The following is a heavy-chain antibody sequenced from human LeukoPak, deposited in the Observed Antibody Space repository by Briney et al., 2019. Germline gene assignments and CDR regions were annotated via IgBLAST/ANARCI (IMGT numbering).Heavy chain of an antibody. V-gene: IGHV3-48*02. CDR1: RFPFCTYT. J-gene: IGHJ4*02. CDR3: VRDRQVTF. Sequence: GGSLRLSCAASRFPFCTYTINWVRQAPGKGLEWVSSISSSGSTIYYADSVKGRFTMSRDNAKNSLYLQMNSLRDEDTALYYCVRDRQVTFWGQGTLVIVSS. CDR2: ISSSGSTI. D-gene: IGHD5-18*01.